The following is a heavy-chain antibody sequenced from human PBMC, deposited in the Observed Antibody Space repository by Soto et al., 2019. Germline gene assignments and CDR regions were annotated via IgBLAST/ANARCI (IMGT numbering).Heavy chain of an antibody. J-gene: IGHJ4*02. CDR2: ISYDGSNK. CDR1: GFTFSSYG. Sequence: GGSLRLSCAASGFTFSSYGMHWVRQAPGKGLEWVAVISYDGSNKYYADSVKGRFTISRDNSKNTLYLQMNSLRAEDTAVYYCAKHTPFRGGSYLGAYYFDYWGQGTLVTVSS. CDR3: AKHTPFRGGSYLGAYYFDY. V-gene: IGHV3-30*18. D-gene: IGHD1-26*01.